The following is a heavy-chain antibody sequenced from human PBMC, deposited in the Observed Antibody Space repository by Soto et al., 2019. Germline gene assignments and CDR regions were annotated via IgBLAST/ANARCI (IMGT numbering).Heavy chain of an antibody. CDR2: ISAYNGNT. Sequence: ASVKVSCKASGYTFTSYGISWVRQAPGQGLEWMGWISAYNGNTNYAQKLQGRVTMTTDTSTSTAYMELRSLRSDDTAVYYCAREGVVAAPRELPTYYYYGMDVWGQGTTVTVSS. V-gene: IGHV1-18*01. D-gene: IGHD2-15*01. J-gene: IGHJ6*02. CDR1: GYTFTSYG. CDR3: AREGVVAAPRELPTYYYYGMDV.